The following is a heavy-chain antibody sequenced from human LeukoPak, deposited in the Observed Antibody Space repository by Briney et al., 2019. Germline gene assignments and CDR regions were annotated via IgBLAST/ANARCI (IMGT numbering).Heavy chain of an antibody. J-gene: IGHJ6*02. Sequence: PGGSLRLSCAASGFTFSSYNMNWVRQAPGKGLEWVSYISGSGSIMYYADSVEGRFTTSRDNAKNSLYLQMNSLRAEDTAVYYCARDILVPAAIRMYYYYGMDVWGQGTTVSVSS. CDR3: ARDILVPAAIRMYYYYGMDV. CDR1: GFTFSSYN. V-gene: IGHV3-48*01. CDR2: ISGSGSIM. D-gene: IGHD2-2*01.